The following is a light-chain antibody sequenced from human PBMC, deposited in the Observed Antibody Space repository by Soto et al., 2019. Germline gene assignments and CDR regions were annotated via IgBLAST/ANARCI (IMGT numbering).Light chain of an antibody. CDR2: GAS. CDR1: QSVSSN. V-gene: IGKV3-15*01. CDR3: QQYYTSPPKYT. J-gene: IGKJ2*01. Sequence: EIVMTQSPATLSVSPGERATLSCRANQSVSSNLAWYQQKPGQAPRLLISGASTRATGIPDRFSGSGSGTEFTLTISSLQSEDVAVYYCQQYYTSPPKYTFGQGTKLEIK.